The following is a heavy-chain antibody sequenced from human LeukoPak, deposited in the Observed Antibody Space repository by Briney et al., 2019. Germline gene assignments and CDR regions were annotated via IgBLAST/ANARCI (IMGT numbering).Heavy chain of an antibody. CDR2: IIPILGIA. J-gene: IGHJ4*02. Sequence: ASVKVSCKASGGTFSGYTISWLRQAPGQGLEWMGRIIPILGIANYAQKFQGRATITADKSTSTAYMELSSLRSEDTAVYYCARDRTPIVVVPAAIPCLSGWGQGTLVTVSS. D-gene: IGHD2-2*02. V-gene: IGHV1-69*04. CDR3: ARDRTPIVVVPAAIPCLSG. CDR1: GGTFSGYT.